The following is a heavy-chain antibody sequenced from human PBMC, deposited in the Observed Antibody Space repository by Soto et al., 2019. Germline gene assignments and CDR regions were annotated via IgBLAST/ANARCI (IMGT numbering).Heavy chain of an antibody. Sequence: PSETLSLTCTVSGGSISSSRYYWGWIRQPPGKGLEWIGSIYYSGSTYYNPSLKSRVTISVDTSKNQFSLKLSSVTAADTAVYYCASDLRIYYYYGMDVWGQGTTVTVS. CDR3: ASDLRIYYYYGMDV. CDR2: IYYSGST. D-gene: IGHD5-12*01. J-gene: IGHJ6*02. CDR1: GGSISSSRYY. V-gene: IGHV4-39*01.